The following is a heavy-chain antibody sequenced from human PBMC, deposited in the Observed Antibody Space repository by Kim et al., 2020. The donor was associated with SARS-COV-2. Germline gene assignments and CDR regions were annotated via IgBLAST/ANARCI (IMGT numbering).Heavy chain of an antibody. CDR2: VYYNGFT. D-gene: IGHD3-10*01. CDR3: ARGGWYYGSGSSNFDY. CDR1: GGSIDNYY. Sequence: SETLSLTCTVSGGSIDNYYWNWLRQPPGRGLEWIGYVYYNGFTLYNPPLKSRVTISVDTSKNHFSLKINALTTADTAVYYCARGGWYYGSGSSNFDYWGRGTLFPDSS. V-gene: IGHV4-59*13. J-gene: IGHJ4*02.